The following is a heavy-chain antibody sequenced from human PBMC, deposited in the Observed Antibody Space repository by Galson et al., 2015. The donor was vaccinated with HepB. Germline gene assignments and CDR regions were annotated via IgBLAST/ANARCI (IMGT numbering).Heavy chain of an antibody. D-gene: IGHD2-15*01. CDR1: CYTFSTYS. CDR3: ARGALVVAVGATQNNWFDP. V-gene: IGHV1-18*01. CDR2: ISPYNRDT. J-gene: IGHJ5*02. Sequence: VKVSCKASCYTFSTYSITWVRQAPGQGLEWMGWISPYNRDTKYAQNFQGRVTMTTDTSTTTAYMELRSLRSDDTAVYYCARGALVVAVGATQNNWFDPWGRGTLVTVSS.